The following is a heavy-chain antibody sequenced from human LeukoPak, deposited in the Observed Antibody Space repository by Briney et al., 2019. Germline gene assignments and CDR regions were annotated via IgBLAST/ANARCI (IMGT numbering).Heavy chain of an antibody. CDR1: GFTFSSYS. D-gene: IGHD3-3*01. CDR2: ISSSSSTI. Sequence: PGGSLRLSCAASGFTFSSYSMNWARQAPGKGLEWVSYISSSSSTIYYADSVKGRFTISRDNAKNSLYLQMNSLRAEDTAVYYCARVTIFGVVIAHFDYWGQGTLVTVSS. V-gene: IGHV3-48*01. CDR3: ARVTIFGVVIAHFDY. J-gene: IGHJ4*02.